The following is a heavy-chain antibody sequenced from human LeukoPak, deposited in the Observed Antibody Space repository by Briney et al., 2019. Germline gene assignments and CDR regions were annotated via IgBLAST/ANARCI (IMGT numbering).Heavy chain of an antibody. CDR1: GGSISSYF. V-gene: IGHV4-4*07. CDR2: IYTSGNT. Sequence: KASETLSLTCTVSGGSISSYFWSWIRQPAGKGLEWIGRIYTSGNTNYNPTLQSRVTMSIDTSKNQFSLNVTSVTAADTAVYYCAREAGSERYFDYWGQGTLVTVSS. J-gene: IGHJ4*02. CDR3: AREAGSERYFDY.